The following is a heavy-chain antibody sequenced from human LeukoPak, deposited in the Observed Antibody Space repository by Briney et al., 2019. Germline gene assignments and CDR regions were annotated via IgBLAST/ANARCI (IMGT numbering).Heavy chain of an antibody. D-gene: IGHD4-23*01. Sequence: GESLKISCKGSGFNFTTSWIGWVRQMPGKGLEWMGIIYPDDSDTRYSLSFQGQVTISADKSISTAYLQWSSLKASDTAMYYCAKLGGNFAVFDYWGQGTLVTVST. CDR3: AKLGGNFAVFDY. V-gene: IGHV5-51*01. J-gene: IGHJ4*02. CDR1: GFNFTTSW. CDR2: IYPDDSDT.